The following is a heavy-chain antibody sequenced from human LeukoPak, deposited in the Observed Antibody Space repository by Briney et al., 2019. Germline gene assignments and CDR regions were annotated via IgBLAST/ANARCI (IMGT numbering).Heavy chain of an antibody. CDR2: ISWNSGSI. CDR1: GFTFDDYA. D-gene: IGHD6-19*01. J-gene: IGHJ4*02. Sequence: GGSLRLSCAASGFTFDDYAMHWVRQAPGKGLEWVSGISWNSGSIGYADSVKGRFTISRDNAKNSLYPQMNSLRAEDTALYYCAKDIRWLVRGYFDYWGQGTLVTVSS. CDR3: AKDIRWLVRGYFDY. V-gene: IGHV3-9*01.